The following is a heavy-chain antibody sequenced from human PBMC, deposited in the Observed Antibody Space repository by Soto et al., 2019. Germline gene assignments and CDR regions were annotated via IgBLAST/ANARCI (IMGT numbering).Heavy chain of an antibody. V-gene: IGHV3-30*12. CDR3: ARDLSSGGTNACDI. Sequence: GGSLRLYCAASRFTFSSYGMHWVRQTPGKGLEWVAVIWYDGSNKYSADSVKGRFTISRDNSKNTLYLQMNSLRAEDTAVYYCARDLSSGGTNACDIWGQGTVVTVSS. J-gene: IGHJ3*02. D-gene: IGHD2-15*01. CDR1: RFTFSSYG. CDR2: IWYDGSNK.